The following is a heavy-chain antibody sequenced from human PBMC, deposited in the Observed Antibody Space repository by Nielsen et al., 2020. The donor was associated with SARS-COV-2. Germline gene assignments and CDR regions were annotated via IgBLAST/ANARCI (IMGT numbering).Heavy chain of an antibody. CDR3: ARDENYDYVWGSYRSSGFGYYGMDV. CDR2: ISGSGGST. Sequence: GESLKISCAASGFTFSSYAMSWVRQAPGRGLEWVSAISGSGGSTYYADSVKGRFTISRDNSKNTLYLQMNSLRAEDTAVYYCARDENYDYVWGSYRSSGFGYYGMDVWGQGTTVTVSS. CDR1: GFTFSSYA. V-gene: IGHV3-23*01. D-gene: IGHD3-16*02. J-gene: IGHJ6*02.